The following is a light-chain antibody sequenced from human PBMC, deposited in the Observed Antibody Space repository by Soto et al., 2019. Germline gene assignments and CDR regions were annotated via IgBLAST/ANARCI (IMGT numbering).Light chain of an antibody. CDR3: SSYTSSSTLVV. J-gene: IGLJ2*01. CDR2: DVS. CDR1: SSDVGGYNY. V-gene: IGLV2-14*01. Sequence: QSALTQPASVSGSPGQSITISCTGTSSDVGGYNYVSWYQQHPGKAPKLMIYDVSNRPSGVSNRFSSSKSGNTASLTVSGLQAENEADYSCSSYTSSSTLVVFGGGTQLTVL.